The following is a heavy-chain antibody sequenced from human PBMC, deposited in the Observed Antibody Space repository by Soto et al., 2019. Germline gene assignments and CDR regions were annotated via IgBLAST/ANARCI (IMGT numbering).Heavy chain of an antibody. CDR3: VKSVAGRPRPFDY. CDR2: INTDGSST. D-gene: IGHD2-15*01. CDR1: GFTFSDHW. J-gene: IGHJ4*02. Sequence: GGSLRLSCAASGFTFSDHWMHWVRQAPGKGLVWVSRINTDGSSTNYVDSVKGRFTIARDNAKKTVYLQMNSLRAEDTAVYYCVKSVAGRPRPFDYWGQGTLVTVSS. V-gene: IGHV3-74*01.